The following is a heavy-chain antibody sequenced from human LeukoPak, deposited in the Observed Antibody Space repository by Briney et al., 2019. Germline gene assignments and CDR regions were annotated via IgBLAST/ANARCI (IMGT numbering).Heavy chain of an antibody. CDR2: ISGSGGST. D-gene: IGHD6-19*01. J-gene: IGHJ4*02. V-gene: IGHV3-23*01. Sequence: GGSLRLSCAASGVTFSSYAMSWVRQAPGKGLEWVSAISGSGGSTYYADSVKGRFTISRDNSKNTLYLQMNSLRAEDTAVYYCAKGEQWLYYFDYWGQGTLVTVSS. CDR3: AKGEQWLYYFDY. CDR1: GVTFSSYA.